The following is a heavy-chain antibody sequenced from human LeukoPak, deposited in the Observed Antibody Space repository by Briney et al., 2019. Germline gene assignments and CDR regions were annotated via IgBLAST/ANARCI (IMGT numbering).Heavy chain of an antibody. Sequence: SSETLSLTCTVSGGSISSYYWSWIRQPPGKGLEWIGYIYYSGSTNYNPSLKSRVTISVDTSKNQFSLKLNSVTAADTAVYYCARLYPGTGLRGAFDIWGQGTMVTVSS. CDR2: IYYSGST. CDR1: GGSISSYY. CDR3: ARLYPGTGLRGAFDI. J-gene: IGHJ3*02. D-gene: IGHD3-10*01. V-gene: IGHV4-59*08.